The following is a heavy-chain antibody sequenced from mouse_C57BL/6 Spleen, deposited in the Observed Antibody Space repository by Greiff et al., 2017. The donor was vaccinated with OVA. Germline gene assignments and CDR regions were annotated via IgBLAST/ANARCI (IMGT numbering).Heavy chain of an antibody. CDR3: AREGGDGYYGGYFDY. Sequence: VKLMESGPELVKPGASVKISCKASGYAFSSSWMNWVKQRPGKGLEWIGRIYPGDGDTNYNGKFKGKATLTADKSSSTAYMQLSSLTSEDSAVYFCAREGGDGYYGGYFDYWGQGTTLTVSS. V-gene: IGHV1-82*01. J-gene: IGHJ2*01. D-gene: IGHD2-3*01. CDR2: IYPGDGDT. CDR1: GYAFSSSW.